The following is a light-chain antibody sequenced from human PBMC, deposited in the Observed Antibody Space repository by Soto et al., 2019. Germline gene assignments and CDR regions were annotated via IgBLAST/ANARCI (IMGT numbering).Light chain of an antibody. CDR1: QSVSSSY. V-gene: IGKV3-20*01. J-gene: IGKJ1*01. CDR2: DAS. Sequence: EIVLTQSPGTLSLSPGERATLSCRASQSVSSSYLAWYQQRPGQAPRLLTYDASSRATGIPDRFSGSGSGTDFTLTISRLEPEDFAVYYCQQFGSSRWTFGQGTKVDNK. CDR3: QQFGSSRWT.